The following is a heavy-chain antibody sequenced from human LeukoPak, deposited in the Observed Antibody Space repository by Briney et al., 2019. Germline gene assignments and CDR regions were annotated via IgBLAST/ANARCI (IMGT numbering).Heavy chain of an antibody. CDR2: SSM. CDR1: GFTFARSE. CDR3: ARAGDKGTANWYFDL. V-gene: IGHV3-48*03. J-gene: IGHJ2*01. Sequence: AGSLRLSCAAAGFTFARSEMNWIRQAPGKGLEWISSSSMYYADSVKGRFTISRENAKQTLYLQMNSLRPEDTAVYYCARAGDKGTANWYFDLWGRSTLVTVSS. D-gene: IGHD2-21*01.